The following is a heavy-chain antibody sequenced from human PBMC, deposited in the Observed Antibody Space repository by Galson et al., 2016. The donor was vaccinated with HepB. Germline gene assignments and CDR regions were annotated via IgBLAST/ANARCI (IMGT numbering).Heavy chain of an antibody. J-gene: IGHJ6*02. Sequence: LTCIVSGDSINSTIWWSWVRQPPGKGLEWIGEIFHGGSTSYNPSLTSRVTMSLDKSKNLVSLELISVTAADTAVYYCARLSAGGTNGVDVWGQGTTVIVSS. CDR1: GDSINSTIW. CDR2: IFHGGST. V-gene: IGHV4-4*02. CDR3: ARLSAGGTNGVDV. D-gene: IGHD1-1*01.